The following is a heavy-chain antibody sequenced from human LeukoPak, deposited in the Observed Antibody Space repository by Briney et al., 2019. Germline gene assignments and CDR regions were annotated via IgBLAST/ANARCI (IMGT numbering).Heavy chain of an antibody. CDR2: ISGSGGST. CDR1: GFTFSSYA. D-gene: IGHD1-26*01. J-gene: IGHJ4*02. V-gene: IGHV3-23*01. Sequence: GGSLRLSCAASGFTFSSYAMDWVRQAPGKGLEWVSVISGSGGSTYYADSVKGRFTISRDNSKNTLYLQMNSLRAEDTAVYYCVKESRRGSFPFDYWGQGTLVTVSS. CDR3: VKESRRGSFPFDY.